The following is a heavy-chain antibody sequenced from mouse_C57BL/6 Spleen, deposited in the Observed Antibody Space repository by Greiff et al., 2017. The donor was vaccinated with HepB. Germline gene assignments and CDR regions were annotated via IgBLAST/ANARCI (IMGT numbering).Heavy chain of an antibody. J-gene: IGHJ2*01. Sequence: VQLQQPGAELVMPGASVKLSCKASGYTFTSYWMHWVKQRPGQGLEWIGEIDPSDSYTNYNQKFKGKSTLTVDKSSSTAYMQLSSLTSEDSAVYYCARHGSSYADYWGQGTTLTVSS. CDR1: GYTFTSYW. CDR2: IDPSDSYT. D-gene: IGHD1-1*01. V-gene: IGHV1-69*01. CDR3: ARHGSSYADY.